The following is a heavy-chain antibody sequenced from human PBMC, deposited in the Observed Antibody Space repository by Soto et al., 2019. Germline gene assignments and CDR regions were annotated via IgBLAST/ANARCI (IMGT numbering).Heavy chain of an antibody. CDR1: GYTFTAYG. V-gene: IGHV1-18*01. J-gene: IGHJ6*02. Sequence: ASVKVSCKTSGYTFTAYGITWVRQARGQGLELVAWISPYNGHTKYAEKFEGRVTMTTDLSTGTASMELRSLKSDDTAVYYCARSGWSSPYYSHGLDVWGQGTAVTVSS. CDR2: ISPYNGHT. D-gene: IGHD1-26*01. CDR3: ARSGWSSPYYSHGLDV.